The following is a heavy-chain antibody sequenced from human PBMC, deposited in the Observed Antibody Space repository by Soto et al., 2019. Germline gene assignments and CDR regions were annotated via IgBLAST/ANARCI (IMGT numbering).Heavy chain of an antibody. CDR3: ATGGFCSGGSCPGYFFYYYGMNV. Sequence: QVQLVESGGGVVQPGTSLRLSCAASEFSLNNYGMNWVRQAPGKGLEWVAVISNNGSNSYYADSVRGRFTISRDNSKNTLHLQLNSLRPADTAVYYCATGGFCSGGSCPGYFFYYYGMNVWGQGTTVTVSS. D-gene: IGHD2-15*01. CDR1: EFSLNNYG. J-gene: IGHJ6*02. V-gene: IGHV3-30*03. CDR2: ISNNGSNS.